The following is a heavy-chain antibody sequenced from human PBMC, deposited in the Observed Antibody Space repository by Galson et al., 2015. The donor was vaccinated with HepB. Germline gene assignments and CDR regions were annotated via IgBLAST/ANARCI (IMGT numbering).Heavy chain of an antibody. D-gene: IGHD5-18*01. CDR3: ARGSHTAMASPGHDAFDI. V-gene: IGHV3-11*01. CDR1: GFTFSDYY. Sequence: SLRLSCAASGFTFSDYYMTWIRQAPGKGLEWVSYISNSATTIYYADSVKGRFTFSRDNAKNSLYLLMNSLRAEDTAVYYCARGSHTAMASPGHDAFDIWGQGTMVTVSS. CDR2: ISNSATTI. J-gene: IGHJ3*02.